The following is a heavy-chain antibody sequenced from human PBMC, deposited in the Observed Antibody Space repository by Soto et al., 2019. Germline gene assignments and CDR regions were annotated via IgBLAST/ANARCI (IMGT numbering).Heavy chain of an antibody. V-gene: IGHV3-53*01. Sequence: PGGSLRLSCAASGFTVSSDFMTWVRQAPGKGLEWVSVIYPGGDTKYADSVKGRFTISRDNSKNTLYLQMNSLRGEDTAVYYCARYCSSSSCPTAGGGMDVWGQGTTVTVSS. CDR2: IYPGGDT. CDR1: GFTVSSDF. J-gene: IGHJ6*02. D-gene: IGHD2-2*01. CDR3: ARYCSSSSCPTAGGGMDV.